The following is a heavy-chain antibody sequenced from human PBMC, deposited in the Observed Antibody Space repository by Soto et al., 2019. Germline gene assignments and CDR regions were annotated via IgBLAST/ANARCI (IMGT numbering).Heavy chain of an antibody. V-gene: IGHV5-51*01. CDR2: IYPGDSDT. J-gene: IGHJ5*02. CDR1: GYSFTSYW. D-gene: IGHD1-26*01. CDR3: ARRARSGSYFYNWFDP. Sequence: PGESLKISCKGSGYSFTSYWIGWVRQMPGKGLEWMGIIYPGDSDTRYSPSFQGQVTISADKSISTAYLQWSSLKASDTAMYYCARRARSGSYFYNWFDPWGQGTLVTVSS.